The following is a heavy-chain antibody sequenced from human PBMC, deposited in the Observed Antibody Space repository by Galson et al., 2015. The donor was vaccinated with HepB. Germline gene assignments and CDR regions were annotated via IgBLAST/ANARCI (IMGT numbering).Heavy chain of an antibody. V-gene: IGHV1-18*01. CDR3: ARDVDHRFDH. CDR2: ISTDSGDT. CDR1: GYIFTSKG. Sequence: SVKVSCKASGYIFTSKGISWVRQAPGHGLEWMGWISTDSGDTNYAQKFQGRVTMTTDTSTSIAYMELRSLRSDDTAVYYCARDVDHRFDHWGQGTLVTVSS. J-gene: IGHJ4*02.